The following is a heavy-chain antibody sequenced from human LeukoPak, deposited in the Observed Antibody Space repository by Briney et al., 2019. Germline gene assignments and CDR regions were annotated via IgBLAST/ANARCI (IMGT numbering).Heavy chain of an antibody. D-gene: IGHD3-16*01. V-gene: IGHV3-64*01. CDR2: ISENGGKT. CDR1: GFTLSSYW. J-gene: IGHJ3*02. Sequence: GGSLRLSCAASGFTLSSYWMHWVRQAPGKGLEYVSAISENGGKTYYANSVKGRFTNSRDNSKNTLYLQMDSLRAEDMAVYYCARDRVGGWAFDIWGQGTMVTVSS. CDR3: ARDRVGGWAFDI.